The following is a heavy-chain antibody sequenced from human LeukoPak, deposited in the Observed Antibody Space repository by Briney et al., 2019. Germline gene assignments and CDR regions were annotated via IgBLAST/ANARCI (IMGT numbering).Heavy chain of an antibody. CDR2: INHSGST. J-gene: IGHJ4*02. CDR1: GGSFSGYY. CDR3: ARLPKKYYYGSGRNLGPACYFDY. D-gene: IGHD3-10*01. Sequence: SEALSLTRAVYGGSFSGYYWSWIRQPPGKGLEWIGEINHSGSTNYNPSLKSRVTISVDTSKNQYSLKLSSVTAADTAVYYCARLPKKYYYGSGRNLGPACYFDYWGQGTLVTVSS. V-gene: IGHV4-34*01.